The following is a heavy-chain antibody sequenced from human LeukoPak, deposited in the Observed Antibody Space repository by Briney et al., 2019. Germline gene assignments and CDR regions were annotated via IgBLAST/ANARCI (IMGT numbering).Heavy chain of an antibody. V-gene: IGHV1-46*01. CDR1: GYTFASYA. Sequence: ASVKVSCKASGYTFASYAMNWVRQAPGQGLEWMGMINPSGGSTTYAQKFRGRLTMTRDMSTSTVYMELSSLRSEDTAVYYCARGGYYGSGNDFRFDPWGQGTLVTVSS. D-gene: IGHD3-10*01. CDR3: ARGGYYGSGNDFRFDP. J-gene: IGHJ5*02. CDR2: INPSGGST.